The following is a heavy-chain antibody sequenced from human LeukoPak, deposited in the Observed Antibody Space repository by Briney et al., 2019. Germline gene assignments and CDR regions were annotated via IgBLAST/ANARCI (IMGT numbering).Heavy chain of an antibody. J-gene: IGHJ4*02. CDR3: ARGRVAGPFDY. D-gene: IGHD6-19*01. V-gene: IGHV4-59*01. CDR2: IYYSGST. Sequence: SETLSLTCTVSGGSISSYYWSWIRQPPGKGLEWIGYIYYSGSTNYNPSLKSRVTISVDTSKNQFSLKLSSVTAADTAVYYCARGRVAGPFDYWGQGTLVTVSS. CDR1: GGSISSYY.